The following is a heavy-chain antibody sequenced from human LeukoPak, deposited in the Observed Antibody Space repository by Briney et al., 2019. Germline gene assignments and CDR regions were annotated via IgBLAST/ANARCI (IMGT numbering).Heavy chain of an antibody. CDR2: ISGSGGST. CDR3: AKDVWFGELWWYFDL. CDR1: GFTFSSYA. J-gene: IGHJ2*01. Sequence: GGSLRPSCAASGFTFSSYAMSWVRQAPGKGLEWVSAISGSGGSTYYADSVKGRFTISRDNSKNTLYLQMNSLRAEDTAVYYCAKDVWFGELWWYFDLWGRGTLVTVSS. D-gene: IGHD3-10*01. V-gene: IGHV3-23*01.